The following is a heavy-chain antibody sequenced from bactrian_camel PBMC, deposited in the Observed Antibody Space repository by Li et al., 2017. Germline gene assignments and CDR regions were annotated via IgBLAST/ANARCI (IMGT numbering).Heavy chain of an antibody. J-gene: IGHJ6*01. D-gene: IGHD2*01. CDR3: AAVGSETRYCYTKTHFGY. CDR2: ISIGGRYGGRT. V-gene: IGHV3S40*01. Sequence: VQLVESGGNSVQAGGSLRLSCAASGYTFSTDCMGWFRQAPGKEREGVAAISIGGRYGGRTDYADSVKGRFTISRDNAENTVFLQMNNLKPEDTAVYYCAAVGSETRYCYTKTHFGYWGQGTQVTVS. CDR1: GYTFSTDC.